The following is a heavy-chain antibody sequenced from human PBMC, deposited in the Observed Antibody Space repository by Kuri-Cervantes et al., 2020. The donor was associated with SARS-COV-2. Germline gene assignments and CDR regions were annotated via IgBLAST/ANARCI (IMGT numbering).Heavy chain of an antibody. CDR2: ISGTGSTT. CDR3: ARAEYDPHHYYYYMDV. J-gene: IGHJ6*03. V-gene: IGHV3-23*01. Sequence: GGSLRLSCAASGFTFSSYGMHWVRQAPGKGLEWVTAISGTGSTTYYADSVRGRFTISRDNSKNTLYLQMNSLRAEDTALYHCARAEYDPHHYYYYMDVWGKGTTVTVSS. D-gene: IGHD2/OR15-2a*01. CDR1: GFTFSSYG.